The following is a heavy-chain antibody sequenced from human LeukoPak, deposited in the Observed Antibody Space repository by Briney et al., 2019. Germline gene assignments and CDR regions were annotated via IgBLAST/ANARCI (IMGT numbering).Heavy chain of an antibody. CDR3: ARDRWARIAAAGTHMDV. D-gene: IGHD6-13*01. CDR2: ISSSSSYI. V-gene: IGHV3-21*01. J-gene: IGHJ6*03. CDR1: GFTFSSYS. Sequence: PGGSLRLSCAASGFTFSSYSMNWVRQAPGKGLEWVSSISSSSSYIYYAGSVKGRFTISRDNAKNSLYLQMNSLRAEDTAVYYCARDRWARIAAAGTHMDVWGKGTTVTVSS.